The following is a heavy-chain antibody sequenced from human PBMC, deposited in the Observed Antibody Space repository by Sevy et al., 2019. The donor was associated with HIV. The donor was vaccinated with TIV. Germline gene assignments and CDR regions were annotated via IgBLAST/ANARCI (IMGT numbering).Heavy chain of an antibody. CDR1: GDTFNNYH. CDR2: INPSGGTT. Sequence: ASVKVSCKASGDTFNNYHVHWVRQAPGQGPEWMGIINPSGGTTSYAQTFQGRVTMTRDTSTSTVYMELSSLRSEDTAVYYCARAPSWYDSSGYNALDIWGQGTMVTVSS. CDR3: ARAPSWYDSSGYNALDI. V-gene: IGHV1-46*02. J-gene: IGHJ3*02. D-gene: IGHD3-22*01.